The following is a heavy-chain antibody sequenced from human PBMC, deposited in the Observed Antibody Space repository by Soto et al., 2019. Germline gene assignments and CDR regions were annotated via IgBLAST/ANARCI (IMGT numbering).Heavy chain of an antibody. V-gene: IGHV4-34*01. CDR2: INHSGST. D-gene: IGHD6-19*01. J-gene: IGHJ5*02. CDR3: ARVSSGWYSWFDP. Sequence: SETLSLTCAVYGGSFSGYYWSWIRQPPGKGLEWIGEINHSGSTNYNPSLKSRVTISVDTSKNQFSLKLSSVTAEDTAVYYCARVSSGWYSWFDPWGQGTLVTVSS. CDR1: GGSFSGYY.